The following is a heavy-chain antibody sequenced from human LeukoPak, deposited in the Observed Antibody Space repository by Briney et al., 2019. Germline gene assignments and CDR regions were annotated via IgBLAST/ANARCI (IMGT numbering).Heavy chain of an antibody. CDR2: TYYRSKWYN. D-gene: IGHD3-22*01. V-gene: IGHV6-1*01. CDR3: ARGSHSSSWYFDY. CDR1: GDSVSSNSPT. Sequence: SQTLSLTCAISGDSVSSNSPTWTWIRQSPSRGLEWLGRTYYRSKWYNDYAVSVKGRITINPDTSKNQFSLHLNSVTPEDTAVYYCARGSHSSSWYFDYWGQGTLVTVSS. J-gene: IGHJ4*02.